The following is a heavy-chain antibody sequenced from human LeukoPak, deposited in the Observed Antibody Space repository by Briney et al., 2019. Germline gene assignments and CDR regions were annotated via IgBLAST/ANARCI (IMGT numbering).Heavy chain of an antibody. CDR1: GGTFSSYA. CDR2: IIPIFGIA. Sequence: GASVKLSCKASGGTFSSYAISWVREAPGQGLEWMGRIIPIFGIANYAQKFQGRVTITADKSTRTAYMELSSLRSEDTAVYYCARWDGDYRRLDYWGQGTLVTVSS. CDR3: ARWDGDYRRLDY. J-gene: IGHJ4*02. V-gene: IGHV1-69*04. D-gene: IGHD4-17*01.